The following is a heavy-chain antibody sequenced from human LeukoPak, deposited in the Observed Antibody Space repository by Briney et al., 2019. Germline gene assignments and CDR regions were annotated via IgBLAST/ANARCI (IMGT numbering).Heavy chain of an antibody. CDR2: ISGGGGST. D-gene: IGHD6-19*01. Sequence: GGSLRLSCAASGFTFSGYAMSWVRQAPGKGLEWVSTISGGGGSTYYADSVKGRFTISRDNSKNTLYLQMNSLRAEDTAVYYCAKGGSIAVADNLDYWGQGTLVTVSS. J-gene: IGHJ4*02. CDR1: GFTFSGYA. CDR3: AKGGSIAVADNLDY. V-gene: IGHV3-23*01.